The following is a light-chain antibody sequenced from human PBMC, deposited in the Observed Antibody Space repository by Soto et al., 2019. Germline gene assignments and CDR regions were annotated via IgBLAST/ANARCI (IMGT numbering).Light chain of an antibody. CDR3: LQDYNYPRT. V-gene: IGKV1-6*01. Sequence: AIQMTQSPSSMSVSVGDRATITCRASQDIGNEVGWYQQKPGKAPKLLISDASTLESGVPARFSGRGSGTNFILTIGSLQPEDFATYYCLQDYNYPRTFGQGTQV. CDR2: DAS. J-gene: IGKJ1*01. CDR1: QDIGNE.